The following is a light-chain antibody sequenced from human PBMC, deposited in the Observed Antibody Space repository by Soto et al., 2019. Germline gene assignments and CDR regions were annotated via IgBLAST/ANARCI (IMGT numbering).Light chain of an antibody. CDR2: ENN. Sequence: QSVLTQAPSGSGAPGQRVTISCTGSSSSIGAGYDVHWYQQLPGTAPKLLIYENNNRPSGVPDRFSGSKSGTSASLAITGLQAEDEADYYCQSYDSSVSDVVFGGGTKLTVL. V-gene: IGLV1-40*01. CDR1: SSSIGAGYD. J-gene: IGLJ2*01. CDR3: QSYDSSVSDVV.